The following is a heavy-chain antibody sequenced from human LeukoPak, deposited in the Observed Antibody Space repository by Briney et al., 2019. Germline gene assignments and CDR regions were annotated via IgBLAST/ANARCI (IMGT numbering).Heavy chain of an antibody. V-gene: IGHV3-74*01. CDR2: INHDGSST. CDR1: GLTFSTFW. CDR3: VRDWGYDSSGYWQKYFDT. J-gene: IGHJ4*02. Sequence: GGALRLSCARSGLTFSTFWMHWVRQAPGKGVVGVSRINHDGSSTNYADSVKGRFTISRDNAKNTLYLQMNSLRAEDTAVYYCVRDWGYDSSGYWQKYFDTWGQGTLVTVSS. D-gene: IGHD3-22*01.